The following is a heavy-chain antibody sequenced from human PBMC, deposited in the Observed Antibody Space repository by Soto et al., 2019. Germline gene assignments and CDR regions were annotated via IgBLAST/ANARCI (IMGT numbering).Heavy chain of an antibody. CDR3: ATLPPRIVVVVLPIPS. D-gene: IGHD2-15*01. V-gene: IGHV3-33*01. CDR1: GFTFSGYG. J-gene: IGHJ4*02. CDR2: IWYDGSNK. Sequence: PGGSLRLSCAAAGFTFSGYGIHWVRQAPGKGLEWVGIIWYDGSNKYYADSVKGRFTISRDSSKNTVYLQMDSLRVEDTAVYYCATLPPRIVVVVLPIPSWGQGTLVTVSS.